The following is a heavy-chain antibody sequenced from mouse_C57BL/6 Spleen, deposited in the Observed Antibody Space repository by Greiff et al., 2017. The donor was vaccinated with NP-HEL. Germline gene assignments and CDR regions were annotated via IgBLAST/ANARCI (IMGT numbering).Heavy chain of an antibody. Sequence: QVQLKESGAELVRPGTSVKVSCKASGYAFTNYLIEWVKQRPGQGLEWIGVINPGSGGTNYNEKFKGKATLTADKSSSTAYMQLSSLTSEDSAVYFCARGGSYYGLDYWGQGTTLTVSS. CDR3: ARGGSYYGLDY. CDR2: INPGSGGT. CDR1: GYAFTNYL. J-gene: IGHJ2*01. D-gene: IGHD1-1*01. V-gene: IGHV1-54*01.